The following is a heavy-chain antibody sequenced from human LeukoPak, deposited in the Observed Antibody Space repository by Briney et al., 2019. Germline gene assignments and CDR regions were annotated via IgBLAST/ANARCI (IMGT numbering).Heavy chain of an antibody. Sequence: GGSLRLSCTASGFAFGDHAMGWFRQAPGKGLEWVGFIRSKPYGGTTEYAASVKGRFTISRDDSKSIAYLQMNSLKTEDTAVYYCTRDVSSSWYEGAGYWGQGTLVTVSS. CDR1: GFAFGDHA. V-gene: IGHV3-49*03. D-gene: IGHD6-13*01. J-gene: IGHJ4*02. CDR3: TRDVSSSWYEGAGY. CDR2: IRSKPYGGTT.